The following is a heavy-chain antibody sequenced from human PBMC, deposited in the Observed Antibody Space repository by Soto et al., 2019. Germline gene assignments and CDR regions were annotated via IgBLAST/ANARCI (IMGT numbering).Heavy chain of an antibody. CDR3: AHLSNYNTYLDVGWFDP. CDR1: GFSLTSSGVG. Sequence: QITLKESGPTLLEPTQTLTLTCSFSGFSLTSSGVGVGWLRQAPGKALECLGIIYWDGDRRYNPSLRQRLTITNDTSKNQVVPTMTYLETFVTASFYIAHLSNYNTYLDVGWFDPWGQGILVTVS. D-gene: IGHD1-20*01. V-gene: IGHV2-5*02. J-gene: IGHJ5*02. CDR2: IYWDGDR.